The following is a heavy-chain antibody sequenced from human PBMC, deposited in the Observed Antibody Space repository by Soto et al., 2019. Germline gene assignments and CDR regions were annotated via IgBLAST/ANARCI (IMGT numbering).Heavy chain of an antibody. J-gene: IGHJ4*02. CDR1: GGTFDSYA. CDR3: ARGHGYNGAHFDY. V-gene: IGHV1-69*01. Sequence: QVQLVQSGTELKKPGSSVNVSCKASGGTFDSYAITWVRQAPGQGLEWMGGIIPIFKTPKYAQKFQGRVTITADESSSTASMELSSLTSEDTALDYCARGHGYNGAHFDYWGQGTLVTVSS. D-gene: IGHD6-25*01. CDR2: IIPIFKTP.